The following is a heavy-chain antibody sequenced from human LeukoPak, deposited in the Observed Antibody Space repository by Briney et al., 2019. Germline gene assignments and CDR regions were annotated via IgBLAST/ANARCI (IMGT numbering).Heavy chain of an antibody. CDR3: AKDGRAAANDY. CDR2: ISGSGGST. V-gene: IGHV3-23*01. CDR1: XXTFSSYA. Sequence: GGXLRLSCXASXXTFSSYAMSWVRQAPGKGLEWVSAISGSGGSTYYADSVKGRFTISRDNSKNTLYLQMNSLRAEDTAVYYCAKDGRAAANDYWGQGTLVTVSS. D-gene: IGHD6-13*01. J-gene: IGHJ4*02.